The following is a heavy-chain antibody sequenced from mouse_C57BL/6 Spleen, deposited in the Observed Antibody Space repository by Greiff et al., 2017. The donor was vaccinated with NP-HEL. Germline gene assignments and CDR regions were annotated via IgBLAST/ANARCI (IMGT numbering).Heavy chain of an antibody. CDR2: IYPGDGDT. D-gene: IGHD2-5*01. CDR3: ARDYSNHFDY. Sequence: QVQLQQSGPELVKPGASVKISCKASGYAFSSSWMNWVKQRPGKGLEWIGRIYPGDGDTNYNGKFKGKATLTADKSSSTAYMKLSSLTSEDSAVYFCARDYSNHFDYWGQGTTLTVSS. V-gene: IGHV1-82*01. CDR1: GYAFSSSW. J-gene: IGHJ2*01.